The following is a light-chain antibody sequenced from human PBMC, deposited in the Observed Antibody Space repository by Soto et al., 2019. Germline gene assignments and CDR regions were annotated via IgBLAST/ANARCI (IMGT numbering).Light chain of an antibody. CDR2: DAS. Sequence: DIQMTQSPSSLSASVGDRVTITCQASQDISNYLNWYQQKPGKAPKLLIYDASNLETGVPSRFSGSGSGTDFTFTISSLQPEDIATYFWQQYYNLPYTFGQGTKLQIK. CDR1: QDISNY. CDR3: QQYYNLPYT. V-gene: IGKV1-33*01. J-gene: IGKJ2*01.